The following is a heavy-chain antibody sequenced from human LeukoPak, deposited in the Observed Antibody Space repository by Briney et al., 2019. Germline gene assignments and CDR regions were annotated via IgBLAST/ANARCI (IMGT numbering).Heavy chain of an antibody. CDR2: FDPVDGET. V-gene: IGHV1-24*01. CDR1: GYTLTELS. Sequence: ASVKVSCKVSGYTLTELSMHWVRQAPGKGLEWMGGFDPVDGETIYAQKFQGRVTVTEDTSTDTAYMELSSLRSEDTAVYYCATELRFLEWLWLDYWGQGTLVTVSS. CDR3: ATELRFLEWLWLDY. J-gene: IGHJ4*02. D-gene: IGHD3-3*01.